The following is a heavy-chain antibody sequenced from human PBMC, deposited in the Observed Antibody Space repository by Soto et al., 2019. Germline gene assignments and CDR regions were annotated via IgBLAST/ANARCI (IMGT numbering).Heavy chain of an antibody. D-gene: IGHD7-27*01. V-gene: IGHV2-5*02. CDR2: IYGDDDK. CDR3: ANTSYNWGAGDFDY. CDR1: GFPLSTSGVA. Sequence: QITFKESGPTLVKPTQTLTMTCTFSGFPLSTSGVAVAWIRQPPGKALEWLALIYGDDDKRHSPSLKSRLTIIKDTSNNQVVFTMTNMDPVGTATYYWANTSYNWGAGDFDYWGQGTRVTVSS. J-gene: IGHJ4*02.